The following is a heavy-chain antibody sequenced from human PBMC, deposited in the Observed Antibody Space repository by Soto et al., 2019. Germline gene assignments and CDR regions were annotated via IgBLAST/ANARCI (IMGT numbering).Heavy chain of an antibody. CDR2: IIPNGGGT. J-gene: IGHJ5*02. Sequence: GASVKVSCKASGYTFTDYYIHWVRQAPGQGLEWMGWIIPNGGGTHYAQKFRGRVTLTRDTSVSTAYMELSGLRYDDTAIYYCVTERNGFDPWGQGTLVTVSS. V-gene: IGHV1-2*02. CDR1: GYTFTDYY. CDR3: VTERNGFDP.